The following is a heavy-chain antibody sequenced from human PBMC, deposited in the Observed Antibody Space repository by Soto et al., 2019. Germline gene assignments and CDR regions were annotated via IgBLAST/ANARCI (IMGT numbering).Heavy chain of an antibody. CDR1: GFTFSSYA. V-gene: IGHV3-23*01. J-gene: IGHJ4*02. Sequence: GGSLRLSCAASGFTFSSYAMSWVRQAPGKGLEWVSVISGPGGITYYADSVKGRFTISRDNSKNTLYLQMNSLRTEDTAVYYCAKGNRGSTSCYFDYWGQGTLVTVSS. D-gene: IGHD2-2*01. CDR3: AKGNRGSTSCYFDY. CDR2: ISGPGGIT.